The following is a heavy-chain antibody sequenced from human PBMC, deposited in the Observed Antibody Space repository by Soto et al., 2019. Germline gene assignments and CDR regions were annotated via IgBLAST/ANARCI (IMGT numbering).Heavy chain of an antibody. Sequence: TLSLTYTVSGGSISSGDNYWSWIRQPPGKGLEWIGNIYYSGSTYYNPSLKSRVSISVDTSRDQFSLKLSSVTAADTAVYYCARGPVVVVSAPYYFDYWGQGTRVTVSS. J-gene: IGHJ4*02. CDR3: ARGPVVVVSAPYYFDY. CDR1: GGSISSGDNY. D-gene: IGHD2-21*01. V-gene: IGHV4-30-4*01. CDR2: IYYSGST.